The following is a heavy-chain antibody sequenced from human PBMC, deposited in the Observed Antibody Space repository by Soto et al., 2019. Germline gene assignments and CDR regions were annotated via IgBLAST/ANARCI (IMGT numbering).Heavy chain of an antibody. CDR3: ARGISGGRHFDY. CDR2: IYHSGST. D-gene: IGHD2-15*01. J-gene: IGHJ4*02. V-gene: IGHV4-4*02. CDR1: GGSISSSNW. Sequence: QVQLQESGPGLLKPSGTLSLTCAVSGGSISSSNWWGWVGQPPGKGLEWIGEIYHSGSTNYNPSLKSRVTISVAKSKNQFSLKLSSVTAADTAVYYCARGISGGRHFDYWGQGTLVTVSS.